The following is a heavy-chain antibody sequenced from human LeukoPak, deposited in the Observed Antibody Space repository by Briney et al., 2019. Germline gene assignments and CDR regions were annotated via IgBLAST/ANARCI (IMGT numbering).Heavy chain of an antibody. D-gene: IGHD3-9*01. CDR1: GYSFTGYY. J-gene: IGHJ4*02. CDR3: ARGSRPVYNLLTGKRYFDY. CDR2: INPNSGDT. V-gene: IGHV1-2*02. Sequence: ASVKVSCKASGYSFTGYYMHWVRQAPGQGLEWMAWINPNSGDTNFAQKFQGRVTMTRDTSISTVYMELSRLRSEGTAVYYCARGSRPVYNLLTGKRYFDYWGQGTLLTVSS.